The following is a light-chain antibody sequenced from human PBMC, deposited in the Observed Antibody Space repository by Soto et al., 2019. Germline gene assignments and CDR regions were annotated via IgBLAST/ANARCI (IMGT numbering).Light chain of an antibody. CDR3: SLYTSENTYV. V-gene: IGLV2-14*03. CDR2: EVT. Sequence: QSVLTQPASVSGSPGQSITISCTGTSDDVGGYNYVSWYQQHSGKAPKLIIYEVTNRPSGVSNRFSGSKSGNTASLTISGLQAADEADYYCSLYTSENTYVFGTGTKVTGL. J-gene: IGLJ1*01. CDR1: SDDVGGYNY.